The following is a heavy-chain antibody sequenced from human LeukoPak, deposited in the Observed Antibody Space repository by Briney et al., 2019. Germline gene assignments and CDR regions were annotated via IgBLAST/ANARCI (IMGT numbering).Heavy chain of an antibody. J-gene: IGHJ4*02. CDR2: INSDATET. Sequence: HPGGSLRRSCAASGFSFSIYYMHWVRQAPGKGLVWVSRINSDATETVYADSVRGRFTISRDNAKNTLYLQMNSLRGEDTAVYYCVLYGLGSPHWGQGTLVTVSS. V-gene: IGHV3-74*01. CDR3: VLYGLGSPH. D-gene: IGHD3-10*01. CDR1: GFSFSIYY.